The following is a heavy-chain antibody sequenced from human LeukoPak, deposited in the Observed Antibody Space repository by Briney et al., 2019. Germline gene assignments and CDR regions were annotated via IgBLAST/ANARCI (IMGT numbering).Heavy chain of an antibody. CDR2: MNPSGST. D-gene: IGHD1-26*01. Sequence: SETLSLTCAVYGGSFSGYYWTWIRQTPEKGLEWIGEMNPSGSTNYNPSLKSRVTISVDTSKNQFSLKLSSVTAADTAVYYCARVSGSLYYYYYMDVWGKGTTVTVSS. J-gene: IGHJ6*03. CDR3: ARVSGSLYYYYYMDV. CDR1: GGSFSGYY. V-gene: IGHV4-34*01.